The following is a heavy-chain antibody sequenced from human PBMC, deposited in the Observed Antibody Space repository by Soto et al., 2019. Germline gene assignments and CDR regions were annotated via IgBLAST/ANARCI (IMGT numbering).Heavy chain of an antibody. CDR1: GYSFTSYW. J-gene: IGHJ4*02. CDR3: AKGPVLRFLEWLSGPDY. Sequence: VESLKISCKGSGYSFTSYWIGWVRQMPWKGLEWMGIIYPGDSDTRYSPSFQGQVTISADKSISTAYLQWSSLKASDTAMYYCAKGPVLRFLEWLSGPDYWGQGTLVTVSS. D-gene: IGHD3-3*01. V-gene: IGHV5-51*01. CDR2: IYPGDSDT.